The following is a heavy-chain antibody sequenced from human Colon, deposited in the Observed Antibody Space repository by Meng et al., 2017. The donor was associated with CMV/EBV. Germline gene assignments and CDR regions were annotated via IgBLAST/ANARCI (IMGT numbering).Heavy chain of an antibody. D-gene: IGHD2-2*01. Sequence: GGSLRLSCAASGFTFNNYAMNWVRLAPGKGLEWVAVISYDGSNKYYADSVKGRFTISRDNSKNTLYLQMNSLRAEDTAVYYCAREFIVVVPAAIGVPDYWGQGTLVTVSS. CDR1: GFTFNNYA. J-gene: IGHJ4*02. CDR2: ISYDGSNK. V-gene: IGHV3-30*04. CDR3: AREFIVVVPAAIGVPDY.